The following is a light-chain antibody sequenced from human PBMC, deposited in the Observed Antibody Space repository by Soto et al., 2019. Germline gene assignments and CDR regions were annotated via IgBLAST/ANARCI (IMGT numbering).Light chain of an antibody. V-gene: IGLV2-11*01. CDR1: SSDVGGYNY. CDR3: CLYAGNSLWV. J-gene: IGLJ3*02. Sequence: QSALTQPRSVSGSPGQSVTISCTGTSSDVGGYNYVSWYQQHPGKAPKLVIYDVSKRPSGVPDRFSGSKSANTASLTISGLQAEDEADYYCCLYAGNSLWVFGGGTKLTVL. CDR2: DVS.